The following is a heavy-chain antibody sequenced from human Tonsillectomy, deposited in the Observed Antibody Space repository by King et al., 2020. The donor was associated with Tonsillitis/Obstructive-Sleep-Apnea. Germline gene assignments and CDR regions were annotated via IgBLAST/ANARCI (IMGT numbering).Heavy chain of an antibody. V-gene: IGHV4-59*01. CDR3: ARRVAATGEYYFDY. J-gene: IGHJ4*02. D-gene: IGHD2-15*01. Sequence: MQLQESGPGLVKPSETLSLTCTVSGGSISSYYWSWIRQPPGKGLEWIGYIYYSGSTNYNPSLKSRVTISVDTSKNQFSQKLSSVTAADTAVYYCARRVAATGEYYFDYWGQGTLVTVSS. CDR2: IYYSGST. CDR1: GGSISSYY.